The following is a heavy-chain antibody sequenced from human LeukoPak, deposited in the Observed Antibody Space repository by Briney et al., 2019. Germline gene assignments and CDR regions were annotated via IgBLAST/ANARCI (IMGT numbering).Heavy chain of an antibody. J-gene: IGHJ5*02. V-gene: IGHV3-30*02. CDR2: IRYDGSNK. CDR3: ARGLQAARLAVADS. Sequence: GGSLRLSCAASGFTFSSYGMHWVRQAPGKGLEWVAFIRYDGSNKYYADSVKGRFTISRDNSKNTLYLQMNSLRAEDTAVYYCARGLQAARLAVADSWGRGTLVTVSS. CDR1: GFTFSSYG. D-gene: IGHD6-19*01.